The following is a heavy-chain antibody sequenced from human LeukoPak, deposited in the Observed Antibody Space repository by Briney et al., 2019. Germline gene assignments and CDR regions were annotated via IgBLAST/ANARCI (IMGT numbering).Heavy chain of an antibody. V-gene: IGHV4-59*08. J-gene: IGHJ4*02. CDR1: GGPISSYY. D-gene: IGHD3-10*01. CDR2: IYYSGST. Sequence: SETLSLTCTVSGGPISSYYWSWIRQPPGKGLEWIGYIYYSGSTNYNPSHKSRVTISVDTSKNQFSLKLSSVTAADTAVYYCARHVVPYGSGSYSPFDYWGQGTLVTVSS. CDR3: ARHVVPYGSGSYSPFDY.